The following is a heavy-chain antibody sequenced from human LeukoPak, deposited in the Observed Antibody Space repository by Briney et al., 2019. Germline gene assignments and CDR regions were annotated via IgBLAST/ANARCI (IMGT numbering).Heavy chain of an antibody. CDR3: GRMVSYDGKGYYSLDY. CDR1: GNTFTAYY. V-gene: IGHV1-2*06. Sequence: ASVKVSCKASGNTFTAYYMHWVRQAPGEGLEWMGRISPNGGTTYAQNFQGRVTMTRDTSISTVYMELRGLRSDDTAVYYCGRMVSYDGKGYYSLDYWGQGTLVTVSS. D-gene: IGHD3-22*01. CDR2: ISPNGGT. J-gene: IGHJ4*02.